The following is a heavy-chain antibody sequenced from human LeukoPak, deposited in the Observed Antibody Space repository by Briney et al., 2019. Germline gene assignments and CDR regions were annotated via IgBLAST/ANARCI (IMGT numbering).Heavy chain of an antibody. CDR2: IYYSGST. J-gene: IGHJ4*02. CDR3: ARGNWGSATHY. V-gene: IGHV4-38-2*02. D-gene: IGHD7-27*01. CDR1: GYSISSGYY. Sequence: SETLSLTCTVSGYSISSGYYWGWIRQPPGKGLEWIGSIYYSGSTYYNPSLKSRVTISVDTSKNQFSLKLSSVTAADTAVYYCARGNWGSATHYWGQGTLVTVSS.